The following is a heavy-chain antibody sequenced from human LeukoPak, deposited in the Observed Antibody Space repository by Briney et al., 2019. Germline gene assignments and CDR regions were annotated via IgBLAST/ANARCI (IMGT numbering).Heavy chain of an antibody. V-gene: IGHV3-30-3*01. CDR1: GFTFSSYA. CDR3: AKGKDIVVVVAASD. CDR2: ISYDGSNK. J-gene: IGHJ4*02. D-gene: IGHD2-15*01. Sequence: GRSLRLSCAASGFTFSSYAMHWVRQAPGKGLEWVAVISYDGSNKYYADSVKGRFTISRDNSKNTLYLQMNSLRAEDTAVYYCAKGKDIVVVVAASDWGQGTLVTVSS.